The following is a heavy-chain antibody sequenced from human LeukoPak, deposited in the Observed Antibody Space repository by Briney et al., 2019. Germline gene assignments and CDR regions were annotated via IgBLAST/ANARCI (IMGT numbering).Heavy chain of an antibody. D-gene: IGHD2-15*01. V-gene: IGHV3-48*03. CDR1: GFTSTPSE. CDR2: ISLTGSLT. CDR3: SSYCSEGTCYGYFHH. J-gene: IGHJ1*01. Sequence: GGSLRLSCAASGFTSTPSELNWVRQAPGKGLGWISYISLTGSLTYYADSVKGRFTISRDNAKNFLYLQMNSLRVEDTGIYYCSSYCSEGTCYGYFHHWGQGTLVSVSS.